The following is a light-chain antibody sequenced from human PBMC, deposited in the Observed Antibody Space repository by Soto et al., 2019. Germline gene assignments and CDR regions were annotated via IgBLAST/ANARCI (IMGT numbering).Light chain of an antibody. CDR3: QQSKT. J-gene: IGKJ1*01. CDR1: QRISSW. Sequence: DIQMTQSPSTLSASVGDRVTITCRASQRISSWMAWYQQKPGKAPKLLIYKASSLESGVPSRFGGSGSGTEFTLTISSLQPDDFATYYCQQSKTFGQGTKVDIK. CDR2: KAS. V-gene: IGKV1-5*03.